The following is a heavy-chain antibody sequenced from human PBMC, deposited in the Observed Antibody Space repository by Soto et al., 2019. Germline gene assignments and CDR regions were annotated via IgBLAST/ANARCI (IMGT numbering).Heavy chain of an antibody. D-gene: IGHD2-15*01. J-gene: IGHJ5*02. CDR1: GFTFRSYG. CDR3: VQPWGDELHGRGGSCYNKWFDP. V-gene: IGHV3-30*18. CDR2: ISNDGSNE. Sequence: QVQVVESGGGVVQPGRSLRLSFAASGFTFRSYGMYWVRQAPGKGLEWVAAISNDGSNEYYVDSVKGRFTISRDNSKDTLYLQMTSLRAEDTAGHYCVQPWGDELHGRGGSCYNKWFDPWGQGTLVTVAS.